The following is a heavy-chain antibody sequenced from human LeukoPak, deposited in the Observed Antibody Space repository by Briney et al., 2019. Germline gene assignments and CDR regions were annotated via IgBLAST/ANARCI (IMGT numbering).Heavy chain of an antibody. CDR2: ISFDGTNK. D-gene: IGHD2-2*01. V-gene: IGHV3-30-3*01. CDR3: AAGSSVDCSRTSCPPTDY. CDR1: GFTFSNSA. J-gene: IGHJ4*02. Sequence: GGSLRLSCAASGFTFSNSAMHWVRQVPGKGLEWVEVISFDGTNKYYADSVKGRFTISRDNSKNTVYVQMSSLRGDDSGVYYCAAGSSVDCSRTSCPPTDYWGQGTLVTVSS.